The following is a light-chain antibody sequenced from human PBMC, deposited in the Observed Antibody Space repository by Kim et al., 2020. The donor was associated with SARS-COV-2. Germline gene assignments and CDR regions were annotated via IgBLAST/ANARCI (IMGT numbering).Light chain of an antibody. CDR1: QSMSSW. CDR3: QQYYRDPYT. Sequence: DIQLTQSPSTLSASVGDRVTITCRASQSMSSWLAWYQQKPGTAPRLLIYQASSLQSAVPSRFSGSGSETEFSFTISTLQPDDFAAFCCQQYYRDPYTFGQGTKLEI. V-gene: IGKV1-5*03. CDR2: QAS. J-gene: IGKJ2*01.